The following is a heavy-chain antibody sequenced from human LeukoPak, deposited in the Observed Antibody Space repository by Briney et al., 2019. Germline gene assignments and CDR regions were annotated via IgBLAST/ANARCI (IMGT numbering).Heavy chain of an antibody. CDR2: ISSSSSSYI. Sequence: GGSLRLSCAASGFTFSSMNWVRQAPGKGLEWVSSISSSSSSYIYYADSVKGRFTISRDNAKNSLYLQMNSLRAEDTAVYYCAELGITMIGGVWGKGTTVTISS. CDR3: AELGITMIGGV. D-gene: IGHD3-10*02. J-gene: IGHJ6*04. V-gene: IGHV3-21*01. CDR1: GFTFSS.